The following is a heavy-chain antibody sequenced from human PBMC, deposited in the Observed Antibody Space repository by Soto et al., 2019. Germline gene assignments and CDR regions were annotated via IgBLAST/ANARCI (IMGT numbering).Heavy chain of an antibody. CDR1: GFTFLTYW. Sequence: PGGSLRLSCAASGFTFLTYWMNWVRQAPGKGLEWVANIKYDGSDQFYVDSVKGRFTVSRDNAKNSLYLHMDSLRVEDTAVYYCARDPAAGGLDVWGRGTTVTVSS. V-gene: IGHV3-7*01. J-gene: IGHJ6*02. D-gene: IGHD2-2*01. CDR2: IKYDGSDQ. CDR3: ARDPAAGGLDV.